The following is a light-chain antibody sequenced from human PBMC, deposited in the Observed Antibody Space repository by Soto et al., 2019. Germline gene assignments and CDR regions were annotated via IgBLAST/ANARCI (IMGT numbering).Light chain of an antibody. Sequence: EIVLTQSPATLSLSPGEKATLSCRASQSVNRYLAWYQQRPGQAPRLLIYDASNRATGIPARFSGSGSGTDFTLTTSSLEPEDFAVYYCPQRSNWPPLTFGGGTKVEIK. CDR3: PQRSNWPPLT. CDR2: DAS. J-gene: IGKJ4*01. CDR1: QSVNRY. V-gene: IGKV3-11*01.